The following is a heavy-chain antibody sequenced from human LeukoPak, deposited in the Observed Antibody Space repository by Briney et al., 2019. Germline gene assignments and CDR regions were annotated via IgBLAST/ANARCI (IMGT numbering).Heavy chain of an antibody. Sequence: SETLSLTCTVSGDSISIYYWSWIRQPPGKGLEWIGYIYYTGSTTYNPSLKSRLTISIDTSKNQFSLNLISLTAADTAVYYCARGRGDSRGTSFDSRGQGTLVTVSS. CDR3: ARGRGDSRGTSFDS. D-gene: IGHD3-22*01. CDR1: GDSISIYY. V-gene: IGHV4-59*01. CDR2: IYYTGST. J-gene: IGHJ4*02.